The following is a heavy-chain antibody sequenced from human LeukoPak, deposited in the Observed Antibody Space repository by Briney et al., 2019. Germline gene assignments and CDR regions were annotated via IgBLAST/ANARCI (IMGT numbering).Heavy chain of an antibody. CDR1: GGSFSGYY. J-gene: IGHJ4*02. V-gene: IGHV4-34*01. Sequence: SETLSLTCAVYGGSFSGYYWSWIRQPPGKGLEWIGEINHSGSTNYNPSLKSRVTISVDTSKNQFSLKLSSVTAADTAVYYCASRAYYDYVWGSYRPFDYWGQGSLVTVSS. CDR3: ASRAYYDYVWGSYRPFDY. D-gene: IGHD3-16*02. CDR2: INHSGST.